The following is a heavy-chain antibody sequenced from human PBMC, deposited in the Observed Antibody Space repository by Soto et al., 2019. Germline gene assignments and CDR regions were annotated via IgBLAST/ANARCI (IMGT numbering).Heavy chain of an antibody. CDR3: ARPFNFIAAAGTKDYFDY. V-gene: IGHV1-46*01. D-gene: IGHD6-13*01. J-gene: IGHJ4*02. CDR2: INPSGGST. Sequence: ASVKVSCKASGYTFTSYYMHWVRQAPGQGLEWMGIINPSGGSTSYAQKFRGRVTMTRDTSTSTVYMELSSLRSEDTAVYYCARPFNFIAAAGTKDYFDYWGQGTLVTVSS. CDR1: GYTFTSYY.